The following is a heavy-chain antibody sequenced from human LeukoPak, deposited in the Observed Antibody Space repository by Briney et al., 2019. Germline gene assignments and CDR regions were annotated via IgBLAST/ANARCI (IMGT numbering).Heavy chain of an antibody. CDR3: ARDTYCRGDCYSNYFDY. V-gene: IGHV3-21*01. CDR2: ISSSSSYI. D-gene: IGHD2-21*02. CDR1: GFTFSSYR. J-gene: IGHJ4*02. Sequence: GGSLRLSCAASGFTFSSYRMNWVRQAPGKGLEWVSSISSSSSYIYYADSVKGRFTISRDNAKTSLHLQMNSLRAEHTAVYYCARDTYCRGDCYSNYFDYWGQGTLVTVPS.